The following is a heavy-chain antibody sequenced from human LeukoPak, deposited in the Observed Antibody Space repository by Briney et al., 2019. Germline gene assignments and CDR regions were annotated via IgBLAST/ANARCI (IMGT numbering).Heavy chain of an antibody. D-gene: IGHD1-7*01. CDR3: ARYGHDWNYVNWFDP. V-gene: IGHV4-34*01. J-gene: IGHJ5*02. CDR1: GGSFSGYY. CDR2: INHSGST. Sequence: PSETLSLTCAVYGGSFSGYYWSWIRQPPGKGLAWIGEINHSGSTNYNPSLKSRVTISVDTSKNQFSLKLSSVTAADTAVYYCARYGHDWNYVNWFDPWGQGTLVTVSS.